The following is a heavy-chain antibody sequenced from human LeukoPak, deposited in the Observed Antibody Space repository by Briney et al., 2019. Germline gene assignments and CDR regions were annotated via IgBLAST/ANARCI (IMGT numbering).Heavy chain of an antibody. Sequence: SGGSLRLSCAASGFAFSTYSLSWVRQAPGKGLEWVSSITSTSAYIYYADSVRGRFTISRDNAQSSLYLQMNSLRAEDTAVYYCARVSAGAEAVQIHFYHMDVWGKGTTVTVSS. J-gene: IGHJ6*03. V-gene: IGHV3-21*06. CDR3: ARVSAGAEAVQIHFYHMDV. CDR2: ITSTSAYI. D-gene: IGHD6-19*01. CDR1: GFAFSTYS.